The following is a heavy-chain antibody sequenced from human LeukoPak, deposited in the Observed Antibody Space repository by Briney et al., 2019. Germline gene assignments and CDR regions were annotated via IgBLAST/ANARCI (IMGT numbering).Heavy chain of an antibody. Sequence: GGSLRLSCAASGFTFSSYGMNWVRQAPGKGLEWVSSISSSSSYIYYADSVKGRFTISRDNAKNSLYLQMNSLRAEDTAVYYCASCDSSPGDYYYYMDVWGKGTTVTVSS. V-gene: IGHV3-21*01. J-gene: IGHJ6*03. CDR3: ASCDSSPGDYYYYMDV. CDR2: ISSSSSYI. D-gene: IGHD6-13*01. CDR1: GFTFSSYG.